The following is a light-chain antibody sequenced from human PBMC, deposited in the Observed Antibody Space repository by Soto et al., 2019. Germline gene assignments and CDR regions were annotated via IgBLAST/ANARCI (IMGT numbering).Light chain of an antibody. CDR3: QQYNTYWK. CDR1: QNVNNW. V-gene: IGKV1-5*01. Sequence: GDRVTITCRASQNVNNWLAWYQHKPGKAPQLLIYDASVLETGVPSRFSGSGSGTEFTLAISGLQSDDFATYYCQQYNTYWKFGPGTKVDI. CDR2: DAS. J-gene: IGKJ1*01.